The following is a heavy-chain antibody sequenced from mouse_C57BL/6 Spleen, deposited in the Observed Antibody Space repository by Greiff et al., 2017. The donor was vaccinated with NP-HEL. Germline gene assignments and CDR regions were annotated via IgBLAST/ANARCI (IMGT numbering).Heavy chain of an antibody. V-gene: IGHV1-80*01. CDR2: IYPGDGDT. J-gene: IGHJ3*01. D-gene: IGHD1-1*01. CDR3: ARRDYYGSSAWLAY. CDR1: GYAFSSYW. Sequence: VQLQQSGAELVKPGASVKISCKASGYAFSSYWMNWVKQRPGKGLEWIGQIYPGDGDTNYNGKFKGKATLTADKSSSTAYMQLSSLTSEDSAVYFCARRDYYGSSAWLAYWGQGTLVTVSA.